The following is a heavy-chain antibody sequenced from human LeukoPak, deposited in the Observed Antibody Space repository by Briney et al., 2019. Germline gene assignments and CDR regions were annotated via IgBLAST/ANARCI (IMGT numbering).Heavy chain of an antibody. J-gene: IGHJ5*02. V-gene: IGHV3-11*01. CDR1: GXXFSDYY. D-gene: IGHD2-15*01. CDR2: ISASSGTR. CDR3: ARGLAANDWFDP. Sequence: GGSLRLXXXXSGXXFSDYYMNWIRXAPGKGLEWLSYISASSGTRYYADSVKGRFTISRDNAKNSLYLQMNSLRAEDTAVYYCARGLAANDWFDPWGQGTLVTVSS.